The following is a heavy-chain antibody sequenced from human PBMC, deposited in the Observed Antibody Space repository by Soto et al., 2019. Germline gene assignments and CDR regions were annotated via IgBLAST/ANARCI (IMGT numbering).Heavy chain of an antibody. J-gene: IGHJ4*02. CDR2: ISAHNGNT. V-gene: IGHV1-18*01. CDR3: ARGRYGDY. Sequence: QVHLVQSGAEVKKPGASVKVSCQGSGYAFTTYGITWVRQAPGQGLEWMGWISAHNGNTNYEQKLQGRVTVTRDTSTSTAYMELRSLRYDDTAVYYCARGRYGDYWGQGALVTVFS. D-gene: IGHD1-1*01. CDR1: GYAFTTYG.